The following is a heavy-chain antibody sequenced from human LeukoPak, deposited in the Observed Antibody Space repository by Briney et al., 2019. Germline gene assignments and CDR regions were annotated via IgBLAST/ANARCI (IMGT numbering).Heavy chain of an antibody. D-gene: IGHD3-16*01. CDR3: ARDGGLDY. V-gene: IGHV1-2*02. Sequence: GASVKVSCKASGYTFTGYYMHWVRQAPGQGLEWMGWINPNSGGTNYAQNFQGRVTMTRDTSISTAYMEVSRLISDDTAVYYCARDGGLDYWGQGTLVIVSS. CDR1: GYTFTGYY. CDR2: INPNSGGT. J-gene: IGHJ4*02.